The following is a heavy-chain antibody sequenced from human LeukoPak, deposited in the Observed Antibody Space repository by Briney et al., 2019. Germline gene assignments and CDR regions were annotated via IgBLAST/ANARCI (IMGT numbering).Heavy chain of an antibody. D-gene: IGHD4-17*01. CDR2: IYYRGST. CDR3: ARERGTVTTSAFDP. J-gene: IGHJ5*02. Sequence: PSETLSLTCTVSGGSISSYYWSWIRQPPGKGLEWIGYIYYRGSTNYNPSLKSRVTISEDTSKSQFSLKLSSVTAADTAVYYCARERGTVTTSAFDPWGQGTLVTVSS. CDR1: GGSISSYY. V-gene: IGHV4-59*01.